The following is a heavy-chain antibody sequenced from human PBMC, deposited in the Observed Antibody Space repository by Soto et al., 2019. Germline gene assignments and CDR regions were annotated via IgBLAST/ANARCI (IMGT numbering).Heavy chain of an antibody. D-gene: IGHD6-13*01. CDR3: ARVEVAAAAGF. V-gene: IGHV3-21*01. CDR1: GFTFSSYS. CDR2: ISSSSSYI. Sequence: SLRLSCAASGFTFSSYSMNWVRQAPGKGLEWVSSISSSSSYIYYADSVKGRFTISRDNAKNSLYLQMNSLRAEDTAVYYCARVEVAAAAGFWGQGTLVTVSS. J-gene: IGHJ4*02.